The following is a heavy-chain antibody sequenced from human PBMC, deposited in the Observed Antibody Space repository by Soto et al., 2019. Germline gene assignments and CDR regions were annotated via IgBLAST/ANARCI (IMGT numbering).Heavy chain of an antibody. V-gene: IGHV3-33*01. Sequence: GGSLRLSCAASGFTFSSYGMHWVRQAPGKGLEWVAVIWYDGSNKYYADSVKGRFTISRDNSKNTLYLQMNSLRAEDTAVYYCARDIGYDILNGPDYWGQGNLVTVSS. CDR3: ARDIGYDILNGPDY. CDR1: GFTFSSYG. CDR2: IWYDGSNK. D-gene: IGHD3-9*01. J-gene: IGHJ4*02.